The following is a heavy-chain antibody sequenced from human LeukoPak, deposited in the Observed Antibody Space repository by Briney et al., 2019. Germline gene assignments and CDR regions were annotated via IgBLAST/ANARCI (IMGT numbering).Heavy chain of an antibody. Sequence: SVKVSCKASGGTFISYAISWVRQAPGQGLEWMGGIIPIFGTANYAQKFQGRVTITADESTSTAYMELSSLRSEDTAVYYCASMGVNDFWSGHYHIDYWGQGTLVTVSS. CDR2: IIPIFGTA. J-gene: IGHJ4*02. CDR3: ASMGVNDFWSGHYHIDY. V-gene: IGHV1-69*13. D-gene: IGHD3-3*01. CDR1: GGTFISYA.